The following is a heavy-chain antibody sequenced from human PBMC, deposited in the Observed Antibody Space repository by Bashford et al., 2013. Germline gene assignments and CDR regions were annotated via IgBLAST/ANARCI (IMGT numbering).Heavy chain of an antibody. CDR2: IKQDGSEK. Sequence: APGKGLEWVANIKQDGSEKYYVDSVKGRFTISRDNAKNSLYLQMNSLRAEDTAVYYCARFQGTAISWGQGTLVTVSS. V-gene: IGHV3-7*01. J-gene: IGHJ4*02. CDR3: ARFQGTAIS. D-gene: IGHD2-2*01.